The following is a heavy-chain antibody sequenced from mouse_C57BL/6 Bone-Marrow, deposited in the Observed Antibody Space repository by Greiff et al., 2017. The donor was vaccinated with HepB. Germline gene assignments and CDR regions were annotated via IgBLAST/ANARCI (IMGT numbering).Heavy chain of an antibody. D-gene: IGHD1-1*01. V-gene: IGHV5-17*01. J-gene: IGHJ4*01. CDR1: GFTFSDYG. CDR3: ARRRYGSSYMDY. Sequence: EVKLMESGGGLVKPGGSLKLSCAASGFTFSDYGMHWVRQAPEKGLEWVAYISSGSSTIYYADTVKGRFTISRDNAKNTLFLQMTSLRSEDTAMYYCARRRYGSSYMDYWGQGTSVTVSS. CDR2: ISSGSSTI.